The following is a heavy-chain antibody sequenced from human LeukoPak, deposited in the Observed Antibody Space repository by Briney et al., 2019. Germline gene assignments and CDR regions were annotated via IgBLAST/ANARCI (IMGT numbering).Heavy chain of an antibody. CDR3: ARLRRYFDWLLPHNNWFEP. Sequence: SETLSLTCTVSGGSISSGSYYWGWIRQPPGKGLEWIGSIYYSGSTYYNPSLKSRVTISVDTSKNQFSLKLSSVTAADTAVYYCARLRRYFDWLLPHNNWFEPWGQGTPVTVSS. D-gene: IGHD3-9*01. CDR1: GGSISSGSYY. CDR2: IYYSGST. V-gene: IGHV4-39*01. J-gene: IGHJ5*02.